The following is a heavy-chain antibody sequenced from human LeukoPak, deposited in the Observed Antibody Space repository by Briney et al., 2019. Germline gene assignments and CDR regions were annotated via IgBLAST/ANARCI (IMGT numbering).Heavy chain of an antibody. J-gene: IGHJ4*02. Sequence: GGSLRLSCAASGFTFGSHAMSWVRQAPGKGLEWVSVISGSGGDTYYADSVKGRFTISRDNSKNTLYVQMNSLGAEDTAVYYCAKGPNDSSNYLFEYWGQGTLVTVSS. CDR1: GFTFGSHA. CDR2: ISGSGGDT. D-gene: IGHD4-11*01. CDR3: AKGPNDSSNYLFEY. V-gene: IGHV3-23*01.